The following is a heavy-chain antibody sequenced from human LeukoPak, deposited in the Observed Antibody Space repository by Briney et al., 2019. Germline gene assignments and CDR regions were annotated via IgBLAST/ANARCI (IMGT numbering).Heavy chain of an antibody. V-gene: IGHV1-2*02. CDR3: ARGLNYYDSSGPQDFDY. J-gene: IGHJ4*02. Sequence: GASVKVSCKASGYTFTGYYMHWVRQAPGQGLEWMGWINPNSGGTNYAQKFQGRVTMTRDTSTSTVYMELSSLRSEDTAVYYCARGLNYYDSSGPQDFDYWGQGTLVTVSS. D-gene: IGHD3-22*01. CDR2: INPNSGGT. CDR1: GYTFTGYY.